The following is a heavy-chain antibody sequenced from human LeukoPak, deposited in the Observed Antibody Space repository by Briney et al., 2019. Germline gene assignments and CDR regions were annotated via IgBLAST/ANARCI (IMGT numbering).Heavy chain of an antibody. V-gene: IGHV3-23*01. D-gene: IGHD4-17*01. Sequence: GGSLRLSCAASGFSFSSYAMHWVRQAPGKGLEWVSTTSAGGSSTYYADSVKGRFIISRDNAKNTLYLQMNSLRAEDTAVYYCARDLRTTGAFDIWGQGTMVTVSS. J-gene: IGHJ3*02. CDR3: ARDLRTTGAFDI. CDR2: TSAGGSST. CDR1: GFSFSSYA.